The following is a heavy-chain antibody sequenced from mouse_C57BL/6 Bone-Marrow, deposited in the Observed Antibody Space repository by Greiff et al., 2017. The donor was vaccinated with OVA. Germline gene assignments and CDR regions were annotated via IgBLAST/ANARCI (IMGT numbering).Heavy chain of an antibody. D-gene: IGHD1-1*01. CDR3: ASSLITTEAMDY. CDR1: GYAFSSYW. V-gene: IGHV1-80*01. CDR2: IYPGDGDT. Sequence: VKLVESGAELVKPGASVKISCKASGYAFSSYWMNWVKQRPGKGLEWIGQIYPGDGDTNYNGKFKGKATLTADKSSSTAYMQLSSLTSEDSAVYFCASSLITTEAMDYWGQGTSVTVSS. J-gene: IGHJ4*01.